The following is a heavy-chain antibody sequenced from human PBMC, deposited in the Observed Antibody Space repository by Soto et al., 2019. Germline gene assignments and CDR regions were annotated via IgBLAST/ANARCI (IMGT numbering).Heavy chain of an antibody. V-gene: IGHV4-59*01. J-gene: IGHJ3*02. CDR3: ARDNPYGGNKNDAFDI. Sequence: SETLSLTCTVSGGSISSYYWSWIRQPPGKGLEWIGYIYYSGSTNYNPSLKSRVTISVDTSKNQFSLKLSSVTAADTAVYYCARDNPYGGNKNDAFDIWGQGTMVTVSS. CDR2: IYYSGST. CDR1: GGSISSYY. D-gene: IGHD4-17*01.